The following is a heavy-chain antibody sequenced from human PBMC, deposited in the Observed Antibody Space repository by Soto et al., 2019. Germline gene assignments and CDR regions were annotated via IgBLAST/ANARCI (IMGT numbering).Heavy chain of an antibody. Sequence: EVQLVETGGGLIQPGGSLRLSCAASGFTVSSNYMSWVRQAPGKGLEWVSVIYSGGSTYYADSVKGRFTISRDNSKNTLYLQMNSLRAEDTAVYYCAKESGLVTAYGMDVWGQGTTVTVSS. CDR3: AKESGLVTAYGMDV. CDR1: GFTVSSNY. D-gene: IGHD2-21*02. V-gene: IGHV3-53*05. CDR2: IYSGGST. J-gene: IGHJ6*02.